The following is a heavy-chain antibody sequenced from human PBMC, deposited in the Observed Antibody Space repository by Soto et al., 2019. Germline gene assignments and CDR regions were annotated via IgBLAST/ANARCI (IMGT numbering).Heavy chain of an antibody. CDR1: SFSFSRYG. Sequence: GGSLRLSCEASSFSFSRYGMGWVRQAPGKGLEWVSGISGTSDSTNYADSVKGRFIISRDNSKNTLYLQMNSLRAEDTAVYYCTKVVSASSTLWAFDIWGQGTMVTVSS. V-gene: IGHV3-23*01. CDR2: ISGTSDST. J-gene: IGHJ3*02. D-gene: IGHD2-2*01. CDR3: TKVVSASSTLWAFDI.